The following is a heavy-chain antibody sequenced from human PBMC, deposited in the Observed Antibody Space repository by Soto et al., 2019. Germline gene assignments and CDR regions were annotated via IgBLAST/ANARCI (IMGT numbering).Heavy chain of an antibody. CDR3: EREILVVVDATIRLGDAFAV. D-gene: IGHD2-15*01. V-gene: IGHV1-18*01. CDR2: ISAYHGNT. Sequence: ASVKVSCKASGYTFTSYGISWVRQAPGQGLEWMGWISAYHGNTNYAQKLQGRVTMTTDTSTSTAYMELRSLRSDDTAVYYCEREILVVVDATIRLGDAFAVWGPGTMVTVSS. CDR1: GYTFTSYG. J-gene: IGHJ3*01.